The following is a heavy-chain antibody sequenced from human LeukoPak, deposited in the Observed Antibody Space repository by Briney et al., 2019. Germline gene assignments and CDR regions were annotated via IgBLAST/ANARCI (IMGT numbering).Heavy chain of an antibody. CDR3: ARDYYYDSSGYFHGMDV. J-gene: IGHJ6*02. D-gene: IGHD3-22*01. V-gene: IGHV3-21*01. CDR2: ISSSSSYI. CDR1: GFTFSRYW. Sequence: GGSLRLSCAASGFTFSRYWMHWVRQAPGKGLEWVSSISSSSSYIYYADSVKGRFTISRDNAKNSLYLQMNSLRAEDTAVYYCARDYYYDSSGYFHGMDVWGQGTTVTVSS.